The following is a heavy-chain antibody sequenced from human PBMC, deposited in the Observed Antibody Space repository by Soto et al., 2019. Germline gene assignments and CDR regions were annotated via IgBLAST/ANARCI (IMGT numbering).Heavy chain of an antibody. CDR1: GFTCSSYA. Sequence: EVQLLESGGGLVQPGGSLRLSCAASGFTCSSYAMSWVRQAPGKGLEWVSAISGSGGSTYYADSVKGLFTISRDNSKNTLYLQMNSLRAEDTAVYYCAKGSTSLYNWFDPWGQGSLVTVSS. CDR2: ISGSGGST. CDR3: AKGSTSLYNWFDP. J-gene: IGHJ5*02. D-gene: IGHD2-2*01. V-gene: IGHV3-23*01.